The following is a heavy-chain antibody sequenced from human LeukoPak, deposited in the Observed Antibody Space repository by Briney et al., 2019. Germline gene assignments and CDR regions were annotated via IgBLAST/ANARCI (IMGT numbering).Heavy chain of an antibody. J-gene: IGHJ4*02. CDR2: ISYDGSNK. D-gene: IGHD2-21*02. Sequence: PGRSLRLSCAASGFTFSSYGMHWVRQAPGKGREWVAVISYDGSNKYYADSVKGRFTISRDNSKNTLYLQMNSLRAEDTAVYYCAKAGGDNGDFDYWGQGTLVTVSS. CDR1: GFTFSSYG. V-gene: IGHV3-30*18. CDR3: AKAGGDNGDFDY.